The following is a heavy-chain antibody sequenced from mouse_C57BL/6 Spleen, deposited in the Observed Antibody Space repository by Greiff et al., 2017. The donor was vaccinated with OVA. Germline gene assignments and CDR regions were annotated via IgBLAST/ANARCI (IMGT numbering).Heavy chain of an antibody. CDR1: GYSITSGYD. CDR3: ARRGNWYFDV. J-gene: IGHJ1*03. D-gene: IGHD2-14*01. CDR2: ISYSGST. Sequence: DVKLQESGPGMVKPSQSLSLTCTVTGYSITSGYDWHWIRHFPGNKLEWMGYISYSGSTNYNPSLKSRISITHDTSKNHFFLKLNSVTTEDTATYYCARRGNWYFDVWGTGTTVTVSS. V-gene: IGHV3-1*01.